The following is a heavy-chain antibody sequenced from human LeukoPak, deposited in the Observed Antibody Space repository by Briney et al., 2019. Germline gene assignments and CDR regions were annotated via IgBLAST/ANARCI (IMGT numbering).Heavy chain of an antibody. CDR2: IHYSGST. V-gene: IGHV4-59*08. CDR3: ARHGSLSSGLYI. Sequence: SETLSLTCTVSGGSISSYYWTWIRQPPGKGLEWIGYIHYSGSTYSNPSLKSRVTISVDTSKNQFSLKLSSVTAADTAVYYCARHGSLSSGLYIRGQGSLVTVSS. J-gene: IGHJ4*02. CDR1: GGSISSYY. D-gene: IGHD6-19*01.